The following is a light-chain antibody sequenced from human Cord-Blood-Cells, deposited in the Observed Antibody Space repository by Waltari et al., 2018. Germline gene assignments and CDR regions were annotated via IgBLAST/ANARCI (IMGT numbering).Light chain of an antibody. CDR2: WAS. Sequence: DIVMTPSPDSLAVSLGERATINCKSSQSVLYSSNNKKYLAWYQQKPGHPPKLLIYWASTRESGVPDRFSGSGSGTDFTLTISSLQAEDVAVYYCQQYYSTPYTFGQGTKLEIK. CDR1: QSVLYSSNNKKY. CDR3: QQYYSTPYT. J-gene: IGKJ2*01. V-gene: IGKV4-1*01.